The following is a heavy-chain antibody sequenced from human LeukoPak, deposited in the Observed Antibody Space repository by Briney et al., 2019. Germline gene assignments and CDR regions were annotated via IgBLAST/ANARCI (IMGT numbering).Heavy chain of an antibody. V-gene: IGHV3-15*01. D-gene: IGHD3-10*01. CDR2: IKSKTDGGTT. J-gene: IGHJ4*02. CDR1: GFSFPNAG. CDR3: TARLWFGELLTDY. Sequence: GGSLRLSCAVSGFSFPNAGMTWVRQAPGKGLEWVGRIKSKTDGGTTDYAVPVKGRFTISRDDSKDTLYLQMNSLNTDDTALYYCTARLWFGELLTDYWGQGTLVTVSS.